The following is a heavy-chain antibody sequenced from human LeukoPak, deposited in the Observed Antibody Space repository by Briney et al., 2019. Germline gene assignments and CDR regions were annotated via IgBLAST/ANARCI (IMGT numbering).Heavy chain of an antibody. V-gene: IGHV3-48*01. CDR2: ISSSSSTI. J-gene: IGHJ4*02. CDR1: GLTFSSYS. CDR3: ARDPAPPYSSGWYGI. D-gene: IGHD6-19*01. Sequence: QPGGSLRLSCAASGLTFSSYSMNWVRQAPGKGLEWVSYISSSSSTIYYADSVKGRFTISRDNAKNSLYLQMNSLRAEDTAVYYCARDPAPPYSSGWYGIWGQGTLVTVSS.